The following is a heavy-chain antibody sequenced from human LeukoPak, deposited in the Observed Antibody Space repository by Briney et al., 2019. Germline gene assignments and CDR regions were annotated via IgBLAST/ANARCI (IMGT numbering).Heavy chain of an antibody. J-gene: IGHJ4*02. CDR2: ISTSGRT. Sequence: SETLSLTCTVSGGSITSYKWSWLRQPPGKGLERIGFISTSGRTDYIPSLSGRVSMSVDTSKNQVSLKLNSVTAADTAVYYCATSYDNKIVPFDCWGQGILVTASS. D-gene: IGHD3-9*01. CDR3: ATSYDNKIVPFDC. V-gene: IGHV4-4*09. CDR1: GGSITSYK.